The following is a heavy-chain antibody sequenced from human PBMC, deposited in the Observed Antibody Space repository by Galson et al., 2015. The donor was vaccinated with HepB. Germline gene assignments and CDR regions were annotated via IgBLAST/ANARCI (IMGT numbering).Heavy chain of an antibody. Sequence: SLRLSCAASTFIFSTYSMNWVRQAPGKGLDWVSYISSGTTTIYYADSVKGRFTIYRDNAKMSIYLQMNGLRAEDTAVYYCFFLRGNDLKPLDYWGQGTLVTVSS. D-gene: IGHD4-23*01. CDR1: TFIFSTYS. J-gene: IGHJ4*02. CDR2: ISSGTTTI. V-gene: IGHV3-48*04. CDR3: FFLRGNDLKPLDY.